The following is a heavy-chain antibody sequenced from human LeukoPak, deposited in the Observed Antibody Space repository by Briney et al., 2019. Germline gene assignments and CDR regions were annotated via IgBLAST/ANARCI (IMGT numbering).Heavy chain of an antibody. CDR1: GGSISSYY. CDR3: ARGKFYCSSTSCSSDAFDI. Sequence: SETLSLTCTVSGGSISSYYWSWIRQPPGKGLEWIGYIHYSGSTNYNPSLKSRVTISVDTSKNQFSLKLSSVTAADTAVYYCARGKFYCSSTSCSSDAFDIWGQGTMVTVSS. J-gene: IGHJ3*02. V-gene: IGHV4-59*01. D-gene: IGHD2-2*01. CDR2: IHYSGST.